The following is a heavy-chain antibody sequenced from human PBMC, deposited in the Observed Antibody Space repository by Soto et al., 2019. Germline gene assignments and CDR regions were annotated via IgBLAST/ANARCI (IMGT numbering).Heavy chain of an antibody. CDR2: TYYRSKWYN. D-gene: IGHD6-13*01. CDR1: GDSVSSNSAA. Sequence: PSQTLSLTCAISGDSVSSNSAAWNWIRQSPSRGLEWLGRTYYRSKWYNDYAVLLKSRITINPDTSKNHFSLQLNSVTPKDTVGNYCLRDRGSSSGYDYYYYGMDAWANGTRVTVSS. J-gene: IGHJ6*04. V-gene: IGHV6-1*01. CDR3: LRDRGSSSGYDYYYYGMDA.